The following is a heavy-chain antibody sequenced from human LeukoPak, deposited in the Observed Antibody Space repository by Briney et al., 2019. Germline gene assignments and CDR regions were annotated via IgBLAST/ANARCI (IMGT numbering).Heavy chain of an antibody. CDR2: IIPIFGTA. D-gene: IGHD5/OR15-5a*01. J-gene: IGHJ6*03. CDR3: AREPSIYGPDYYYYMDV. CDR1: GGTFSSYA. Sequence: SVKVSCKASGGTFSSYAISWVRQAPGQGLEWMGGIIPIFGTANYAQKFQGRVTVTADESTSTAYMELSSLRSEDTAVYYCAREPSIYGPDYYYYMDVWGKGTTVTVSS. V-gene: IGHV1-69*13.